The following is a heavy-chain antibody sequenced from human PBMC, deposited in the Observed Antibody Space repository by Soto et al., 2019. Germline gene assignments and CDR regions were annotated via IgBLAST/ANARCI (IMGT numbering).Heavy chain of an antibody. D-gene: IGHD4-17*01. J-gene: IGHJ5*02. CDR3: ASSDYGDYRRGWFDP. CDR2: IYHSGST. Sequence: PLETLSLTCAVSGGSISSGGYSWSWIRQPPGKGMEWIGYIYHSGSTYYNPSLKSRVTISVDRSKNQFSLKLSSVTAADTAVYYCASSDYGDYRRGWFDPWGQGTLVTVSS. V-gene: IGHV4-30-2*01. CDR1: GGSISSGGYS.